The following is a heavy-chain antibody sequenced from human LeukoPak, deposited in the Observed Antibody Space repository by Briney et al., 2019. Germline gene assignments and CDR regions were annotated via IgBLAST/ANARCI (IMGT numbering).Heavy chain of an antibody. Sequence: SQTLSLTCTVSGGSISSGDYYWSWIRQPPGKGLEWIGYIYYSGSTYYNPSLKSRVTISVDTSKNQFSLKLSSVTAADTAVYYCARDAGIVVVPAAIRAVYYYYMDVWGKGTTVTVSS. CDR3: ARDAGIVVVPAAIRAVYYYYMDV. V-gene: IGHV4-30-4*01. J-gene: IGHJ6*03. D-gene: IGHD2-2*01. CDR1: GGSISSGDYY. CDR2: IYYSGST.